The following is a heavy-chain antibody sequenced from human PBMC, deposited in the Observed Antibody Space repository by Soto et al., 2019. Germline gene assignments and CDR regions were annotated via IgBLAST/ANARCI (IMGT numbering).Heavy chain of an antibody. CDR1: GVSIISGGYY. CDR2: IYYSGST. D-gene: IGHD5-12*01. V-gene: IGHV4-31*03. J-gene: IGHJ5*02. Sequence: SETLSLTCTVSGVSIISGGYYLSWIRKHPGKGLEWIGYIYYSGSTYYNPSLKSRVTISVDTSKNQFSLKLSSVTAADTAVYYCATRGYSGYGTLDPWGQGTLLTVSS. CDR3: ATRGYSGYGTLDP.